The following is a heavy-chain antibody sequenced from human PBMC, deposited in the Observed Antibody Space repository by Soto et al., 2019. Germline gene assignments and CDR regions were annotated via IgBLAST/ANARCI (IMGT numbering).Heavy chain of an antibody. V-gene: IGHV3-33*01. J-gene: IGHJ6*02. CDR2: IYYDGGNK. D-gene: IGHD3-10*01. CDR3: ARPSYGSPFYYGMDV. CDR1: GFAFSNFG. Sequence: QVQLVESGGGVVQPGKSLRLSCVASGFAFSNFGMHWVRQAPGKGLEWVALIYYDGGNKYYADSVKGRFTISRDNSENTLHLQMNSVRAEDTAVYYCARPSYGSPFYYGMDVWGQGTTVTASS.